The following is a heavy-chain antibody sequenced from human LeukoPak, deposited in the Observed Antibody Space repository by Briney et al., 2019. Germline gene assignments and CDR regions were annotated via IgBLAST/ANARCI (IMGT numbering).Heavy chain of an antibody. Sequence: GGSLRLSCAASGFTVSSNYMSWVRQAPGKGLEWDSVIYSGGSTYYADSVRGRFTISRDNSKNTLYLEMNSLRAEDTAVYYCARGTTVAGKFDYWGQGTLVTVSS. V-gene: IGHV3-66*01. J-gene: IGHJ4*02. CDR2: IYSGGST. CDR1: GFTVSSNY. D-gene: IGHD6-19*01. CDR3: ARGTTVAGKFDY.